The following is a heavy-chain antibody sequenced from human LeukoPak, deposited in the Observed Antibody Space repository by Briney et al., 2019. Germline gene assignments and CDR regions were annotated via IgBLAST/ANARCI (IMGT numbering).Heavy chain of an antibody. V-gene: IGHV3-11*01. CDR1: GFIFSDYY. CDR2: ITPDNTV. CDR3: ARVVSSRSAVGFGP. D-gene: IGHD5/OR15-5a*01. J-gene: IGHJ5*02. Sequence: GGSLRLSCAASGFIFSDYYMSWIRQAPGKGLEWVSYITPDNTVYYADSVKGRFTISRDNPKNSIYLQMNSLRYEDTAFYYCARVVSSRSAVGFGPWGQGTLVTVSS.